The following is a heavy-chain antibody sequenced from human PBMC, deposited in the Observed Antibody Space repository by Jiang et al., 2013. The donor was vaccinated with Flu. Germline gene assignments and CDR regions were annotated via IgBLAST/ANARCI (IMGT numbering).Heavy chain of an antibody. CDR2: ISAYNGNT. J-gene: IGHJ4*02. Sequence: SGAEVKKPGASVKVSCKASGYTFTSYGISWVRQAPGQGLEWMGWISAYNGNTNYAQKLQGRVTMTTDTSTSTAYMELRSLRSDDTAVYYCARGSTPLYMTTVTTDPFDYWGQGTLVTVSS. CDR1: GYTFTSYG. V-gene: IGHV1-18*01. D-gene: IGHD4-17*01. CDR3: ARGSTPLYMTTVTTDPFDY.